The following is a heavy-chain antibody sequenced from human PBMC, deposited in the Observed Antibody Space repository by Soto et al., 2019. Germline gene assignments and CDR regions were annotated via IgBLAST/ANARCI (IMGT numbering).Heavy chain of an antibody. J-gene: IGHJ4*02. Sequence: QVHLQQWGAGLLKSSETLSLTCAVYGGSFSGYYWSWIRQPPGKGLEWIGEINHSGITNYNPSLKSQVTISVDTSKNQFSLNLTSMTAADTAVYYCARGSVDYNFWSGYYSRFYYFDFWGQGTLVTVSS. V-gene: IGHV4-34*01. CDR2: INHSGIT. CDR1: GGSFSGYY. D-gene: IGHD3-3*01. CDR3: ARGSVDYNFWSGYYSRFYYFDF.